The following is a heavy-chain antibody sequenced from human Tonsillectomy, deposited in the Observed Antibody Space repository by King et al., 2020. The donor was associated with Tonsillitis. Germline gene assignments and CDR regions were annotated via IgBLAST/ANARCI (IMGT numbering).Heavy chain of an antibody. Sequence: VQLVESGGGVVQPGRSLRLSCAASGFTFSSYAMHWVRQAPGKGLEWVAVISYDGSNKYYADSVKGRFTISRDNSKNTLYLQMNSLRAEDTAVYYCASCYDFWSGYYTGVGFDYYYYMDVWGKGTTVTVSS. J-gene: IGHJ6*03. D-gene: IGHD3-3*01. CDR3: ASCYDFWSGYYTGVGFDYYYYMDV. CDR1: GFTFSSYA. CDR2: ISYDGSNK. V-gene: IGHV3-30*01.